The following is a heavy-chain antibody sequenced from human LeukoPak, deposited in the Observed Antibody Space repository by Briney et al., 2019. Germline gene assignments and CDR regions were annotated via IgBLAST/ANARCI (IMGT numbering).Heavy chain of an antibody. J-gene: IGHJ6*02. V-gene: IGHV1-3*01. Sequence: GASVKVSCKASGYTFTNYAVNWLRQAPGQRLEWMGWINAGNGDTKFSQNYQARVTITADESTSTAYMELSSLRSEDTAVYYCARSYYDSSGYFRTYYYYGMDVWGQGTTVTVSS. CDR3: ARSYYDSSGYFRTYYYYGMDV. D-gene: IGHD3-22*01. CDR2: INAGNGDT. CDR1: GYTFTNYA.